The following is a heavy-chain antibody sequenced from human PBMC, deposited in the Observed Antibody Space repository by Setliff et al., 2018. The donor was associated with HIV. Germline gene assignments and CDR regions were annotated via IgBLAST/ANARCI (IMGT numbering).Heavy chain of an antibody. V-gene: IGHV1-2*02. Sequence: ASVKVSCKAFGYTFTGYYIHWVRQAPGQGLEWMGWINPNSGGTNYAQKFQGRVTLTRGTSISTASMELSRLRSDDTAVYYCARGPSLRYFDWLEDPYYYMDVWGKGTTVTVSS. J-gene: IGHJ6*03. D-gene: IGHD3-9*01. CDR1: GYTFTGYY. CDR2: INPNSGGT. CDR3: ARGPSLRYFDWLEDPYYYMDV.